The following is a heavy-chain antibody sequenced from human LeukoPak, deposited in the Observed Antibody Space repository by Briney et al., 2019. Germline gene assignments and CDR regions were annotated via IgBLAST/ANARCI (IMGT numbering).Heavy chain of an antibody. V-gene: IGHV4-31*03. CDR3: ARDLSSGSVGVAFDI. J-gene: IGHJ3*02. CDR2: IHYSGST. D-gene: IGHD6-19*01. Sequence: SQTLSLTCTVSGGSISSGDYYWSWIRQHPVKGLEWTGYIHYSGSTYYNPSLESRVTVSVDTSKNQFSLKLTSVTAADTAVYYCARDLSSGSVGVAFDIWGQGTMVTVSS. CDR1: GGSISSGDYY.